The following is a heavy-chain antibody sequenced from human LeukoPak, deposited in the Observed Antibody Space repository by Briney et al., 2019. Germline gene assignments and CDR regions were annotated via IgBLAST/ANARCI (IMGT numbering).Heavy chain of an antibody. CDR1: GYAFTSYG. J-gene: IGHJ4*02. D-gene: IGHD3-3*01. V-gene: IGHV1-18*01. CDR2: ISAYNGDT. CDR3: ARSYDFWSGYSNFDY. Sequence: ASVKVSCKASGYAFTSYGFSWVRQAPGQGLEWMGWISAYNGDTNYAQKLQGRVTMTTDTSTSTAYMELRSLRSDDSAVYSCARSYDFWSGYSNFDYWGQGTLVTVSS.